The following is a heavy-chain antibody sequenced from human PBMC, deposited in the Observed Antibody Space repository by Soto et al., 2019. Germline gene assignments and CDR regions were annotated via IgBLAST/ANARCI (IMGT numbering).Heavy chain of an antibody. Sequence: PVGSLRLSCAASGFTFNSYAMHWVRQAPGKGLEWVAIISYDGSIKYYADSVKGRFTISRDNSKNTLYLQMSSLRIEDTAVYYCARRYYDSSGYNSGYYYGMDVWGQGTKVTVYS. CDR3: ARRYYDSSGYNSGYYYGMDV. J-gene: IGHJ6*02. V-gene: IGHV3-30-3*01. CDR1: GFTFNSYA. D-gene: IGHD3-22*01. CDR2: ISYDGSIK.